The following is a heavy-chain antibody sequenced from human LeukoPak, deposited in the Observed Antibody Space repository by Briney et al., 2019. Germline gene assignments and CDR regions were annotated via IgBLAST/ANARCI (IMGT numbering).Heavy chain of an antibody. Sequence: SETLSLTCAVYGGSFSGYYWSWIRQPPGKGLEWIGEINHSGSTNYNPSLKSRVTISVDTSKNQFSLKLSSVTAADTAVYYCARGLERSRWHSDYWGQGTLVTVSS. D-gene: IGHD2-15*01. CDR2: INHSGST. J-gene: IGHJ4*02. CDR3: ARGLERSRWHSDY. V-gene: IGHV4-34*01. CDR1: GGSFSGYY.